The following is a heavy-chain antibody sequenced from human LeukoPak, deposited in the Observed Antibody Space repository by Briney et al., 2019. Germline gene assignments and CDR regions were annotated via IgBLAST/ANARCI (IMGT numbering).Heavy chain of an antibody. CDR1: GFTFSSNA. V-gene: IGHV3-21*01. Sequence: PGGSLRLSCAASGFTFSSNAMNWVRQAPGKGLEWVSSISMSSTYIYYADSVKGRFTISRDNAKNSLYLQMDSLRDEDTAVYYCTRAPYSSGWYTADFWGQGTLVTVSS. CDR2: ISMSSTYI. J-gene: IGHJ4*02. D-gene: IGHD6-19*01. CDR3: TRAPYSSGWYTADF.